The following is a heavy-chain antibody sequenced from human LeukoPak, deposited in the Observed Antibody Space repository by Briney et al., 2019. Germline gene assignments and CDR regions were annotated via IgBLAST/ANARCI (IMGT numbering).Heavy chain of an antibody. V-gene: IGHV3-30*03. J-gene: IGHJ4*02. CDR1: GFTFSSYG. Sequence: QPGGSLRLSCAASGFTFSSYGMHWVRQAPGKGLEWVAVISYDGSNKYYADSVKGRFSISRDNSKNTLYLQMNSLRAEDTAVYYCASRDQSCSGDTCYPIDYRGQGTLVTVSS. CDR3: ASRDQSCSGDTCYPIDY. CDR2: ISYDGSNK. D-gene: IGHD2-15*01.